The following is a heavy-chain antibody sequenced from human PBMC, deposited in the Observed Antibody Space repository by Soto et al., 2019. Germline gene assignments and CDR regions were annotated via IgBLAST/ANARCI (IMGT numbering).Heavy chain of an antibody. J-gene: IGHJ3*02. Sequence: SVKVSCKASGGTFSSYAISWVRQAPGQGLEWMGGIIPIFGTANYAQKFQGRVTITADESTSTAYMELSSLRSEDTAVYYCARVDSPPDYYDSSGYYSGAFDIWGQGTMVTVSS. V-gene: IGHV1-69*13. D-gene: IGHD3-22*01. CDR3: ARVDSPPDYYDSSGYYSGAFDI. CDR1: GGTFSSYA. CDR2: IIPIFGTA.